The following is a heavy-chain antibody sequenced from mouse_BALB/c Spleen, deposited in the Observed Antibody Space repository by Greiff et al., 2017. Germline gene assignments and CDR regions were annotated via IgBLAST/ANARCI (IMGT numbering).Heavy chain of an antibody. CDR1: GFTFSSYA. D-gene: IGHD1-2*01. V-gene: IGHV5-9-4*01. CDR2: ISSGGSYT. CDR3: ARETTATGYFDV. J-gene: IGHJ1*01. Sequence: EVQLVESGGGLVKPGGSLKLSCAASGFTFSSYAMSWVRQSPEKRLEWVAEISSGGSYTYYPDTVTGRFTISRDNAKNTLYLEMSSLRSEDTAMYYCARETTATGYFDVWGAGTTVTVSS.